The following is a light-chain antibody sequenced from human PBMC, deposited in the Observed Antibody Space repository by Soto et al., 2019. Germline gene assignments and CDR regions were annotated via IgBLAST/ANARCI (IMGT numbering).Light chain of an antibody. CDR1: QNIYIW. CDR2: KAS. Sequence: DLQMTQSPSTLSASVGDRVTITCGASQNIYIWLAWYQKKPGKAPNLLIYKASTLQSGVPSRFSGNGSGTEFTLTITSLQPDDSATYYCQQYNGLPTWTFGQGTKVDIK. V-gene: IGKV1-5*03. J-gene: IGKJ1*01. CDR3: QQYNGLPTWT.